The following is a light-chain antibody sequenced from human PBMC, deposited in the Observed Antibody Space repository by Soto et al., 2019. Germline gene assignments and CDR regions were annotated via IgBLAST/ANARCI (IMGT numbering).Light chain of an antibody. J-gene: IGKJ4*01. CDR3: QQYDEYPLT. CDR1: QNIRSW. CDR2: DTS. Sequence: DIQMTQSPSTLSASVGDRVTITCRASQNIRSWLAWYQQRPGKVPNLLIWDTSKLQSGVPSRFSGSGSGTEFTLTIASLQRDDFATYWCQQYDEYPLTFGGGTKVDIK. V-gene: IGKV1-5*01.